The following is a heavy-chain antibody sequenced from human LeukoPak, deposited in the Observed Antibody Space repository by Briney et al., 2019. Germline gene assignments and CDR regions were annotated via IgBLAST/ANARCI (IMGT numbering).Heavy chain of an antibody. Sequence: PGGSLRLSCAASGFTFSTYEINWVRQAPGKGLEWLSYISSSGGTIYDADPVKGRFTISRDNAKISLYMHMHSLRDEDTDVYYSARGARGYTYDRFDYWGQGTLVTVSS. V-gene: IGHV3-48*03. D-gene: IGHD5-18*01. CDR1: GFTFSTYE. CDR2: ISSSGGTI. J-gene: IGHJ4*02. CDR3: ARGARGYTYDRFDY.